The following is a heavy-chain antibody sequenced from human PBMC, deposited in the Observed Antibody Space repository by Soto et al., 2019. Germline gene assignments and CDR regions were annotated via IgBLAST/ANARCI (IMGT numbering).Heavy chain of an antibody. CDR2: ISASRGHT. J-gene: IGHJ3*02. V-gene: IGHV3-23*01. CDR1: GFTFSAYA. CDR3: AKDPNGDYVGAFDM. D-gene: IGHD4-17*01. Sequence: DVQVLESGGCLVQPGGSLRLSCAASGFTFSAYAMSWVRQTPGKGLEWVSGISASRGHTYYANSVKGRFTISSDNGKNTLYLQMNSLRAEDTAVYYCAKDPNGDYVGAFDMWGQGTMVIVSS.